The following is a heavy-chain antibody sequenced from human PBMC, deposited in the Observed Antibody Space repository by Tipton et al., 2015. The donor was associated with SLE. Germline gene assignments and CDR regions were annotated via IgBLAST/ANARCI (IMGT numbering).Heavy chain of an antibody. CDR1: GASFGSHY. D-gene: IGHD2-15*01. CDR2: IHYNRDT. V-gene: IGHV4-59*11. J-gene: IGHJ4*02. CDR3: ARGSVVADDF. Sequence: TLSLTCTVSGASFGSHYLNWIRQTPGKGLEWVGYIHYNRDTNYHPSLKSRVTISVDTSKNQLSLKLTSVTAADTAVYYCARGSVVADDFWGQGTLVTVSS.